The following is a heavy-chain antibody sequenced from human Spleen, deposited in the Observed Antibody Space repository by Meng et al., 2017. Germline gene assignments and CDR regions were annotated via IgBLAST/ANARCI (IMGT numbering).Heavy chain of an antibody. V-gene: IGHV3-7*01. J-gene: IGHJ6*02. CDR3: ARDGFGDYVTSYYYGMDV. CDR1: GFTFSRRW. Sequence: GESLKISCAASGFTFSRRWMTWVRQAPGKGLEWVAIIKHDGSETYLMESVEVRFTISRDNSRTSLYLQMNGLRAEDTAVYYCARDGFGDYVTSYYYGMDVWGQGTTVTVSS. CDR2: IKHDGSET. D-gene: IGHD3-10*01.